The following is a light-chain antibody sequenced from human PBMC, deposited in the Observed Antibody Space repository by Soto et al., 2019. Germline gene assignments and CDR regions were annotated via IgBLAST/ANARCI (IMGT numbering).Light chain of an antibody. CDR1: QSVSNNY. CDR2: GAS. J-gene: IGKJ4*01. V-gene: IGKV3-20*01. CDR3: QQYATSPLT. Sequence: EIVLTQSPGTLSLSQGERATLSCRASQSVSNNYLAWYQQKPGQAPRLLIYGASNRATGIPDRFSGRGSGTDFTPPISSLQPEDFALYYCQQYATSPLTFGGGTKVDI.